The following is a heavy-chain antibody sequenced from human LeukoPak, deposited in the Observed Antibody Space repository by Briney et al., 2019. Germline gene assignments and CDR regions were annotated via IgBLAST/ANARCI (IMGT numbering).Heavy chain of an antibody. V-gene: IGHV1-69*05. D-gene: IGHD2-15*01. CDR1: GGTFSSYA. CDR3: AREQRWYQRHGAFDI. CDR2: IIPIFGTA. J-gene: IGHJ3*02. Sequence: SVRVPCKASGGTFSSYAISWVRQAPGQGLEWMGRIIPIFGTANYAQKFQGRVTITTDESTSTAYVELSSLRSEDTAVYYCAREQRWYQRHGAFDIWGQGTMVTVSS.